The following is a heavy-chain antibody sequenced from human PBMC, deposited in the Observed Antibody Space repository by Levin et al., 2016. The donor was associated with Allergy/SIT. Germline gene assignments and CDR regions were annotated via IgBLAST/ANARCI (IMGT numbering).Heavy chain of an antibody. V-gene: IGHV1-2*04. J-gene: IGHJ5*02. Sequence: ASVKVSCKASGYTFTGYYMHWVRQAPGQGLEWMGWINPNSGGTNYAQKFQGWVTMTRDTSISTAYMELSRLRSDDTAVYYCARGYLIAAAGRTYNWFDPWGQGTLVTVSS. CDR3: ARGYLIAAAGRTYNWFDP. CDR1: GYTFTGYY. D-gene: IGHD6-13*01. CDR2: INPNSGGT.